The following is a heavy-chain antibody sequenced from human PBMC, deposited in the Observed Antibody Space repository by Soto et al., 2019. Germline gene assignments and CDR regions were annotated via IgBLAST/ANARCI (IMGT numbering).Heavy chain of an antibody. J-gene: IGHJ6*02. CDR3: ARENWYSLDV. V-gene: IGHV3-74*01. CDR1: GFSFSSYF. CDR2: VPGDGSRA. Sequence: EVQLVESGGGSVQPGGSLRLSCAASGFSFSSYFMAWVRQAPGEGLVSVSHVPGDGSRASYADSVRGRFTISRDNAMNTLYLQMDSLRDEDTAIYYCARENWYSLDVWGQGTTVTVSS. D-gene: IGHD1-26*01.